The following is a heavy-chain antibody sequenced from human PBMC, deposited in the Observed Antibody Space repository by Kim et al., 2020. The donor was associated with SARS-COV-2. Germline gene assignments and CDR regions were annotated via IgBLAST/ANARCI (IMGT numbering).Heavy chain of an antibody. V-gene: IGHV1-69*13. CDR2: IIPIFGTA. CDR3: ARDGDIVVPVRTYGMDV. J-gene: IGHJ6*02. CDR1: GGTFSSYA. D-gene: IGHD2-2*01. Sequence: SVKVSCKASGGTFSSYAISWVRQAPGQGLEWMGGIIPIFGTANYAQKFQGRVTITADESTSTAYMELSSLRSEDTAVYYCARDGDIVVPVRTYGMDVWGQGTTVTVSS.